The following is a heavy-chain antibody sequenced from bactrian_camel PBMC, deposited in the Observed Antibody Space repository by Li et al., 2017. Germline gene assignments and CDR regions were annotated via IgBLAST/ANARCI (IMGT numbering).Heavy chain of an antibody. CDR1: LGSIDGRYEQYC. D-gene: IGHD3*01. Sequence: HVQLVESGGGSVEGGGSLRLSCATSLGSIDGRYEQYCMAWFRQAPGKEREGVAAINSSGGRTYYRDSVKGRFTISQDNAKNTLYLQMNSLKTEDTAVYYCAAGWYCYQSSACSVDQGTQVTVS. CDR2: INSSGGRT. V-gene: IGHV3S54*01. J-gene: IGHJ4*01.